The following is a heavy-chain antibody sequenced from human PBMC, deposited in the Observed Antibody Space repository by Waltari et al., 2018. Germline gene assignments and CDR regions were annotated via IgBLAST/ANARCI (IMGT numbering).Heavy chain of an antibody. J-gene: IGHJ4*02. CDR3: ARDFASTYFFDY. V-gene: IGHV3-33*01. CDR1: GFDFRGYV. Sequence: QVQLVESGGGVVQPGRSLRLSCAASGFDFRGYVMHWVRQAPGKGLEWVAVIWYDGRYEYYADSVKGRFTISRDNSKDTLYLQMNSLRAEDTAAYYCARDFASTYFFDYWGQGTLVTVSS. CDR2: IWYDGRYE.